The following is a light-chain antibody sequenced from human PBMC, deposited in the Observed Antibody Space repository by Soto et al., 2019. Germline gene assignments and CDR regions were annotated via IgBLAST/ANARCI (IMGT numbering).Light chain of an antibody. J-gene: IGLJ1*01. Sequence: QSVLTQPPSASGSPGQSVTISCTGTSSDVGDYNYVSWYQQHPGKAPKLMIYEVNKRPSGVPDRFYGSKAGNTASLTVFGLQAEDEADYYCSSYAGSDVFVLGTGTKVTVL. CDR2: EVN. V-gene: IGLV2-8*01. CDR3: SSYAGSDVFV. CDR1: SSDVGDYNY.